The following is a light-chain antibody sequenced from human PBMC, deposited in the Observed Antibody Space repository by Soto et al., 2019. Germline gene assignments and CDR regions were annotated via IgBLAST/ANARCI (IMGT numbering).Light chain of an antibody. CDR1: QSVSTN. J-gene: IGKJ2*01. Sequence: DIVMTQSPATLSVSPGERATLSCRASQSVSTNLAWYQQKPGQAPRLLIYGASTRATAIPARFSGSGSGTEFTLTISSLQSEDSAVYYCQQYNNWPLYTFGQGTKLEIK. V-gene: IGKV3-15*01. CDR2: GAS. CDR3: QQYNNWPLYT.